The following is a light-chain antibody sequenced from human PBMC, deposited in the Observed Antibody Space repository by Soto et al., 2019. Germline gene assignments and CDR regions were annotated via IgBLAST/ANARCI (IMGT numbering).Light chain of an antibody. CDR1: QGISNY. V-gene: IGKV1-27*01. CDR3: QHYNSYSEA. Sequence: DIQMTQSPPSLSASIGDRVIITCRASQGISNYLAWYQLKPGKVPRLLIYDASNLETGVPSRFSGSGSGTEFTLTISSLQPDDFATYYCQHYNSYSEAFGQGTKVDIK. J-gene: IGKJ1*01. CDR2: DAS.